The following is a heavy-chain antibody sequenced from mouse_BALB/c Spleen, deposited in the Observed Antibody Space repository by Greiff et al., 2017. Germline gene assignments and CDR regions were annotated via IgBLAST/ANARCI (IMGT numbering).Heavy chain of an antibody. CDR3: ARSELNYGNYGFAY. D-gene: IGHD2-1*01. J-gene: IGHJ3*01. CDR2: INPSTGYT. CDR1: GYTFTSYW. V-gene: IGHV1-7*01. Sequence: QVQLQQSGAELAKPGASVKMSCKASGYTFTSYWMHWVKQRPGQGLEWIGYINPSTGYTEYNQKFNDKATLTADKSTSTAYMQLSSLTSEDSAVYYCARSELNYGNYGFAYWGQGTLVTVSA.